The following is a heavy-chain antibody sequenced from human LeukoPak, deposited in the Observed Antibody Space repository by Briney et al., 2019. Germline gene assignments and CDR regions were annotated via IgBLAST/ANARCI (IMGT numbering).Heavy chain of an antibody. CDR1: GFTFSSYG. V-gene: IGHV3-33*01. J-gene: IGHJ5*02. CDR2: IWYDGSNK. D-gene: IGHD2-15*01. CDR3: ARERSGCCSGGSCYSTHYNWFDP. Sequence: PGRSLRLSCAASGFTFSSYGMHWVRQAPGKGLEWVAVIWYDGSNKYYADSVKGRFTISRDNSKNTLYLQMNSLRAEDTAVYYCARERSGCCSGGSCYSTHYNWFDPWGQGTLVTVSS.